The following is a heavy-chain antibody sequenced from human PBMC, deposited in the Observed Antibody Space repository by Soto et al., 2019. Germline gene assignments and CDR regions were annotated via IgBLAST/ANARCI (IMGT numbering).Heavy chain of an antibody. CDR3: VRRHVSATGIDWFDP. CDR2: INAANGDT. D-gene: IGHD6-13*01. Sequence: ASVKVSCKASGYTFTSYGIHWVRQAPGQRLEWMGWINAANGDTKFSPKFQGRVTITRDTSASTAYMELSSLRSEDTAVYYCVRRHVSATGIDWFDPWGQGTLVTVSS. CDR1: GYTFTSYG. V-gene: IGHV1-3*01. J-gene: IGHJ5*02.